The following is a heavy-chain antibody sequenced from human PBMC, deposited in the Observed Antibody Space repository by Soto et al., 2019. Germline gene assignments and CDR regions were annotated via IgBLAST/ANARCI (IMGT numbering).Heavy chain of an antibody. V-gene: IGHV3-30-3*01. J-gene: IGHJ4*02. D-gene: IGHD2-2*01. CDR3: GRCTSTSCHLGSDY. Sequence: PGGSLRLSCAASGFTFISYAMNWVRQAPGKGLEWVALISHDGINKYYAGSVRGRFTISRDSSTNTLYLQMNSLRAADTAVYYCGRCTSTSCHLGSDYWGQGTLVTVSS. CDR2: ISHDGINK. CDR1: GFTFISYA.